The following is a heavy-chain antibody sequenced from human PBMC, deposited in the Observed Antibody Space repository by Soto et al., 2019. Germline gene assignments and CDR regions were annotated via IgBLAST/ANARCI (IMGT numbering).Heavy chain of an antibody. D-gene: IGHD2-15*01. V-gene: IGHV3-23*01. CDR3: AKDGLIVVVAAAPGGSAFDI. CDR1: GFTFSSYA. CDR2: ISGSGVST. J-gene: IGHJ3*02. Sequence: EVQLLESGGGLVQPGGSLRLSCAASGFTFSSYAMSWVRQAPGKGLEWVSAISGSGVSTYYADSVKGRFTISRDNSKNTLYLKMNSLRAEDTAVYYCAKDGLIVVVAAAPGGSAFDIWGQGTMVTVSS.